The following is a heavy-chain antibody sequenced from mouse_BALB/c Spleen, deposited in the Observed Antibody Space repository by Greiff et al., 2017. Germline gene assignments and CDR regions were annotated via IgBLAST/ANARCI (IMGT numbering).Heavy chain of an antibody. J-gene: IGHJ2*01. V-gene: IGHV1S34*01. CDR3: ATYGNYRYAMDY. D-gene: IGHD2-1*01. Sequence: LVKTGASVKISCKASGYSFTGYYMHWVKQSHGKSLEWIGYISCYNGATSYNQKFKGKATFTVDTSSSTAYMQFNSLTSEDSAVYYCATYGNYRYAMDYWGQGTTLTVSA. CDR1: GYSFTGYY. CDR2: ISCYNGAT.